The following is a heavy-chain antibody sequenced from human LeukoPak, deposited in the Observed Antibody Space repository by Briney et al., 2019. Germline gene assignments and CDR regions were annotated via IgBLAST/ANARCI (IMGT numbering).Heavy chain of an antibody. J-gene: IGHJ6*02. CDR2: VNPRSGDT. D-gene: IGHD2-2*01. CDR1: GYTFTAYY. Sequence: GASVRVSCKASGYTFTAYYLHWVRQAPGQGLEWMGWVNPRSGDTNYTDNFQGRVTMTRDTSISAAYMELSRLRSDDTAVYYCTRDHCSYINCYEDYYYGMDVWGQGTTVTVSS. CDR3: TRDHCSYINCYEDYYYGMDV. V-gene: IGHV1-2*02.